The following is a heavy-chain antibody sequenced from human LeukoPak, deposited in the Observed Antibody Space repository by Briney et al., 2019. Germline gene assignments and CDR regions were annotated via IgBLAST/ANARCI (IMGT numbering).Heavy chain of an antibody. Sequence: GGSLRLSCGASGFTFSNYWMTWVRQAPGKGLEWVAVISYDGSNKYYADSVKGRFTISRDNSKNTLYLQMNSLRAEDTAVYYCAKSSSWPYYFDYWGQGTLVTVSS. D-gene: IGHD6-13*01. J-gene: IGHJ4*02. CDR1: GFTFSNYW. V-gene: IGHV3-30*18. CDR3: AKSSSWPYYFDY. CDR2: ISYDGSNK.